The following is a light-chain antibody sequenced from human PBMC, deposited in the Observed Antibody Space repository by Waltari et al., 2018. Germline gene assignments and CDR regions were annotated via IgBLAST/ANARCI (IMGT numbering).Light chain of an antibody. V-gene: IGLV2-11*01. CDR1: SSDVGGYNY. Sequence: QSPLTQPRSVSGSPGQSVTISCTVTSSDVGGYNYVSWYQQHPGKAPKLMIYDVSKRPSGVPDRFSGSKSGNTASLTISGLQAEDEADYYCCSYAGSYTYVFGTGTKVTVL. CDR2: DVS. J-gene: IGLJ1*01. CDR3: CSYAGSYTYV.